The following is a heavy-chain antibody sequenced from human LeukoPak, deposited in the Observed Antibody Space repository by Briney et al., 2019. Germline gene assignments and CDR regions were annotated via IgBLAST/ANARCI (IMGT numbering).Heavy chain of an antibody. Sequence: ASVKVSCKASGYSFTGYNMYWVRQAPGQGLEWMGWINPNSGDTNYEQKFQGKVTMTRDTSITTAYMELSRLRSDDTAMYYCVRGTSNACHIWGQGTMVTVSS. CDR3: VRGTSNACHI. CDR2: INPNSGDT. CDR1: GYSFTGYN. D-gene: IGHD1-1*01. V-gene: IGHV1-2*02. J-gene: IGHJ3*02.